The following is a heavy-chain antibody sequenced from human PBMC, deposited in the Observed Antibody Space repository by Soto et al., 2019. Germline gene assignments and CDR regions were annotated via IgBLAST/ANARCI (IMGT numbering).Heavy chain of an antibody. J-gene: IGHJ5*02. CDR2: IGSKGQNYAT. D-gene: IGHD1-26*01. V-gene: IGHV3-73*01. Sequence: GVSLILSCAAAGFSFSDSAMHGVRKASGKGLEWVGRIGSKGQNYATTYAASVKGRFIISTDESKNTAHLQMNSLKTEDTAVYYCTKYSGTSSAPAALGQGTLVTVSS. CDR1: GFSFSDSA. CDR3: TKYSGTSSAPAA.